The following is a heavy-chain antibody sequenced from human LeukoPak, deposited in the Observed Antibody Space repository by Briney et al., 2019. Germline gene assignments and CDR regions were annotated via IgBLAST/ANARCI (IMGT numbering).Heavy chain of an antibody. CDR2: INHSGST. D-gene: IGHD6-13*01. Sequence: SETLSLTCAVYGGSFSGYYWSWIRQPPGKGLEWIGEINHSGSTNYNPSLKSRVTISVDTSKNQFSLKLSSVTAADTAVYYCARLAIAAAASFRFDPWSQGTLVTVSS. J-gene: IGHJ5*02. CDR1: GGSFSGYY. CDR3: ARLAIAAAASFRFDP. V-gene: IGHV4-34*01.